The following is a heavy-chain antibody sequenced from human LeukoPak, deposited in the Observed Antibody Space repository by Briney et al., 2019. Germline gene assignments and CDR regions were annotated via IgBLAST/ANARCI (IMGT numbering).Heavy chain of an antibody. D-gene: IGHD3-22*01. V-gene: IGHV3-48*03. CDR3: ARGWVYYDSSGYYSLSPFDY. Sequence: GGSLRLSCAASGFTFSSYEMNWVRQAPGKGLEWVSYIISSGSTIYYADSVKGRFTISRDNAKNSLYLQMNSLRAEDTAVYYCARGWVYYDSSGYYSLSPFDYWGQGTLVTVSS. CDR1: GFTFSSYE. J-gene: IGHJ4*02. CDR2: IISSGSTI.